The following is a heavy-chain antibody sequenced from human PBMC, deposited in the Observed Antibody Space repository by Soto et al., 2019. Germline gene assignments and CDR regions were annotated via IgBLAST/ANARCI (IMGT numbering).Heavy chain of an antibody. D-gene: IGHD6-6*01. Sequence: SETLSLTCTVSGGSISSYYWSWIRQPPGKGLEWIGYIYYSGSTNYNPSLKSRVTISVDTSKNQFSLKLSSVTAADTAVYYCARHGGQLGNFDYWGQGTLVTVSS. CDR3: ARHGGQLGNFDY. J-gene: IGHJ4*02. V-gene: IGHV4-59*08. CDR1: GGSISSYY. CDR2: IYYSGST.